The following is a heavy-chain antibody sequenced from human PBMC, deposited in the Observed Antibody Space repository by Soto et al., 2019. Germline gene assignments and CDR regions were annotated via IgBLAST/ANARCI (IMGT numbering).Heavy chain of an antibody. J-gene: IGHJ4*02. Sequence: SETLSLTCAVSGGSISSGNWWSWVRQSPGKGLEWIGEIYHSGNTNHNPSLKSRVTISVDKSNNQFSLKLTSVTAADTAVYYCASHRGTTYGQNDYWGQGTPVTV. V-gene: IGHV4-4*02. CDR2: IYHSGNT. CDR3: ASHRGTTYGQNDY. D-gene: IGHD5-18*01. CDR1: GGSISSGNW.